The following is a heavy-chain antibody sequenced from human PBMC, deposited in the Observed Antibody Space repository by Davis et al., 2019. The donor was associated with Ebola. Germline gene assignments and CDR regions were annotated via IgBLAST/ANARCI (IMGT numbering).Heavy chain of an antibody. CDR3: ARETGDGGGMDV. Sequence: AASLKVSCKASGYNFISYGITWVRQAPGQGLEWVGWTSADNGNQTYAQKLQGRVTMTTETSTSTAYMELSSLTSEDTAVYCCARETGDGGGMDVWGKGTTVTVSS. CDR2: TSADNGNQ. CDR1: GYNFISYG. J-gene: IGHJ6*04. V-gene: IGHV1-18*01. D-gene: IGHD7-27*01.